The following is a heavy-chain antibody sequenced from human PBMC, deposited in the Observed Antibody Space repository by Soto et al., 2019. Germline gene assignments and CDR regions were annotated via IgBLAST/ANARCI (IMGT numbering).Heavy chain of an antibody. CDR1: GFSLSTRGVC. D-gene: IGHD3-9*01. V-gene: IGHV2-5*02. J-gene: IGHJ4*02. Sequence: QITLKESGPTLVKPTQTLTLTCTFSGFSLSTRGVCVGWIRQPPGQNLEWLALLYWDYDERYSPSLKRRLTIHKDTSKNQVVLTMTNMDPVDTGTYYSSHLLDGNFDYWGQGSLVTVSS. CDR2: LYWDYDE. CDR3: SHLLDGNFDY.